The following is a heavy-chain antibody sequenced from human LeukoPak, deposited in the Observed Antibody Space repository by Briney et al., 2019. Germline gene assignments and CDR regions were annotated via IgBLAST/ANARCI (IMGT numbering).Heavy chain of an antibody. J-gene: IGHJ6*03. CDR3: ARDLHPYCSGGGCYSGAYYYYMDV. D-gene: IGHD2-15*01. CDR2: IYTSGST. Sequence: SETLSLTFTVSGGSISRYYWCCIRQPAGKGLEWIGRIYTSGSTNYNPSLKSRVTISVDKSKNQFSLKLSSVTAADTAVYYCARDLHPYCSGGGCYSGAYYYYMDVWGKGTTVTVSS. CDR1: GGSISRYY. V-gene: IGHV4-4*07.